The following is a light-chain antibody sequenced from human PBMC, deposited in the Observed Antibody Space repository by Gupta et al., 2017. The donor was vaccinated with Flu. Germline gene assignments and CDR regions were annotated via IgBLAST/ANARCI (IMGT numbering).Light chain of an antibody. CDR3: QQLNFYPLT. CDR1: QGISSY. J-gene: IGKJ4*01. CDR2: AAS. Sequence: GDRVTITCRASQGISSYLAWYQQEPGKAPKLLIYAASTLQSGVPSRSSGSGSGTEFTLTISSLQPEDFATYYCQQLNFYPLTFGGGTKVEIK. V-gene: IGKV1-9*01.